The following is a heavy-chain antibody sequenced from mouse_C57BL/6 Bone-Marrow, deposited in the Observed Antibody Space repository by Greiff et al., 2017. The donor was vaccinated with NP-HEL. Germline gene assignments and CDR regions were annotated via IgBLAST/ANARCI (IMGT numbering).Heavy chain of an antibody. CDR1: GFNIKDDY. CDR3: TTYYYGSSYWYFDV. CDR2: IDPENGDT. Sequence: EVQLQQSGAELVRPGASVKLSCTASGFNIKDDYMHLVKQRPEQGLEWIGWIDPENGDTEYASKFQGKATITADTSSNTAYLQLSSLTSEDTAVYYCTTYYYGSSYWYFDVWGTGTTVTVSS. V-gene: IGHV14-4*01. D-gene: IGHD1-1*01. J-gene: IGHJ1*03.